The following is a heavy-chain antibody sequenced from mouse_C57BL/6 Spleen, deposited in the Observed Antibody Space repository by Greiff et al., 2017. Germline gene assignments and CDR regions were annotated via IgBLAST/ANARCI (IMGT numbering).Heavy chain of an antibody. J-gene: IGHJ1*03. Sequence: VQLQQSGAELVRPGGSVTLSCKASGYTFTDYEMHWVKQTPVHGLEWIGAIDPETGGTAYNQKFKGKAILTADKSSSTAYMELRSLTSEDSAVYYCTREGRLRRDWYFDVWGTGTTVTVAS. CDR3: TREGRLRRDWYFDV. CDR2: IDPETGGT. D-gene: IGHD2-4*01. CDR1: GYTFTDYE. V-gene: IGHV1-15*01.